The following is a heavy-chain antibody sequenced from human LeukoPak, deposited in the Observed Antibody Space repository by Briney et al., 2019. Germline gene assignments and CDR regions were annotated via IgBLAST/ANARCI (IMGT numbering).Heavy chain of an antibody. V-gene: IGHV4-59*01. D-gene: IGHD3-22*01. Sequence: PSETLSLTCTVSGGSISSYYWSWIRQPPGKGLEWIGYIYYSGSTNYNPSLKSRVTISVDTSKNQFSLKLSSVTAADTPVYYCARGGYDSSGFLDAFDIWGQGTMVTVSS. J-gene: IGHJ3*02. CDR2: IYYSGST. CDR1: GGSISSYY. CDR3: ARGGYDSSGFLDAFDI.